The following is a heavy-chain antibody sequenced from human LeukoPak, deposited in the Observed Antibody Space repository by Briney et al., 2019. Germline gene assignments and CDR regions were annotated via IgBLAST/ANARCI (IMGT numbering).Heavy chain of an antibody. D-gene: IGHD2-21*02. Sequence: GGSLRLSCAASGFTFSDYSVNWVRQTPGKGLEWVSSISGGSRNIYYADSVKGRFTISRDNAKNSLYLQMNSLRAEDTAVYYCARDYFYCGGDCFVDQWGQGTLVTVSS. CDR3: ARDYFYCGGDCFVDQ. V-gene: IGHV3-21*01. CDR2: ISGGSRNI. CDR1: GFTFSDYS. J-gene: IGHJ5*02.